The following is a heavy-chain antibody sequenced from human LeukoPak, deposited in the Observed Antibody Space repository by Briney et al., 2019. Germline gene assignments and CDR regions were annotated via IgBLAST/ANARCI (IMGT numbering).Heavy chain of an antibody. D-gene: IGHD3-3*01. J-gene: IGHJ5*02. CDR1: GYTFTGYY. Sequence: ASVKVSCKASGYTFTGYYLHWVRQAPGQGLEWMGWINPNSGSTNYAQKFQGRVTMTRDTSISTAYMELRRLKSDDTAVYYCARDFRVTTEYNWFDPWGQGTLVTVSS. V-gene: IGHV1-2*02. CDR3: ARDFRVTTEYNWFDP. CDR2: INPNSGST.